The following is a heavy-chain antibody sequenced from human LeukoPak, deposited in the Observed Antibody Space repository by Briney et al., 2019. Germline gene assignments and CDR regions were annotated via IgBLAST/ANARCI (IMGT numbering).Heavy chain of an antibody. D-gene: IGHD3-10*01. V-gene: IGHV3-23*01. J-gene: IGHJ4*02. Sequence: GGSLRLSCAASGFTFSDHWMNWVRQAPGKGLEWVSAMSGSGGSTYYADSVKGRFTISRDNSKNTLYLQMNSLRAEDTAVYYCAKGARYYYGSGSYYLGPRSSTDYWGQGTLVTVSS. CDR1: GFTFSDHW. CDR2: MSGSGGST. CDR3: AKGARYYYGSGSYYLGPRSSTDY.